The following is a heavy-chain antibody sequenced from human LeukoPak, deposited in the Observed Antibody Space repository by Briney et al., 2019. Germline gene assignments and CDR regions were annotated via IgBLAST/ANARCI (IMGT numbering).Heavy chain of an antibody. Sequence: GASVKVSCKASGYTFTSYDINWVRQATGQGLEWMGWMNPNSGNTGYAQKFQGRVTMTRNTSINTAYMELSSLRSEDTAVYYCAREVIAAAGRQSYYYYMDVRGKGTTVTVSS. CDR2: MNPNSGNT. D-gene: IGHD6-13*01. V-gene: IGHV1-8*01. CDR1: GYTFTSYD. CDR3: AREVIAAAGRQSYYYYMDV. J-gene: IGHJ6*03.